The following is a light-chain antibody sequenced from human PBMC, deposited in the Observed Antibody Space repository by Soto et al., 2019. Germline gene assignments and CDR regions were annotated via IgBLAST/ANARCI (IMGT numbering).Light chain of an antibody. CDR3: TSFSSSTSLYV. Sequence: QSVLTQPASVSGSLGQSITISCTGTTRDIAGYNYISWYQQLPGKAPKLMIYQVTIRPSGISNRFSGSKSGNTASLTISGLQAEDEVDYYCTSFSSSTSLYVFGTGTKLTVL. V-gene: IGLV2-14*01. CDR1: TRDIAGYNY. CDR2: QVT. J-gene: IGLJ1*01.